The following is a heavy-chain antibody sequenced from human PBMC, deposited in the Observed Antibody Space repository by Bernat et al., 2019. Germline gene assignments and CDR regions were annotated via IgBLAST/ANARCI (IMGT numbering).Heavy chain of an antibody. Sequence: QITLKESGPTLVKPTQTLTLTCTFSGFSLSTSGVGVGWIRQPPGKALEWLALIYWDDDKRYSPSLKSRLTITKDTSKNQLVLTMTTMDPVDTATYYCAHKGPQPGRYGDYFDYWGQGTLVTVSS. CDR2: IYWDDDK. V-gene: IGHV2-5*02. D-gene: IGHD4-17*01. CDR1: GFSLSTSGVG. CDR3: AHKGPQPGRYGDYFDY. J-gene: IGHJ4*02.